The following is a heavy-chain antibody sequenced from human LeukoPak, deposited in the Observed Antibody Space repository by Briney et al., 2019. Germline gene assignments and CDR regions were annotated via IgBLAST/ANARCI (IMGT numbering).Heavy chain of an antibody. CDR1: GYSFTSYW. CDR3: ARHFRYSSSWGRFDP. D-gene: IGHD6-6*01. CDR2: IYPGDSDT. Sequence: GESLKISCKGSGYSFTSYWIGWVRPMPGKGLEWMGIIYPGDSDTRYSPSFQGQVTISADKSISTAYLQWSSLKASDTAMYYCARHFRYSSSWGRFDPWGQGTLVTVSS. V-gene: IGHV5-51*01. J-gene: IGHJ5*02.